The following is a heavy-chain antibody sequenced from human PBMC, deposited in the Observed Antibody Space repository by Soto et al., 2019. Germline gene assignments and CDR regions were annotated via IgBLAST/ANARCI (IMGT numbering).Heavy chain of an antibody. D-gene: IGHD3-9*01. CDR1: GFTFSGYG. CDR3: AKDRYWFDP. Sequence: PGGSLRLSCAASGFTFSGYGSSWVRQAPGKGLEWVSTISGSGGSTYYADSVKGRFTISRDNSKNTLYLQMNSLRAEDTAVYYCAKDRYWFDPWGQGTLVTVSS. J-gene: IGHJ5*02. V-gene: IGHV3-23*01. CDR2: ISGSGGST.